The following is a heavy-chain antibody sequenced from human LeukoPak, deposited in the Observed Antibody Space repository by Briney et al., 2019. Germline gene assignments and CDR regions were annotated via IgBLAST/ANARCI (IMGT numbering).Heavy chain of an antibody. D-gene: IGHD2-2*01. J-gene: IGHJ4*02. CDR1: GFIFSSYW. CDR3: ARRVVVPAAPNYFDY. CDR2: INSDGSST. V-gene: IGHV3-74*01. Sequence: GGSLRLSCAASGFIFSSYWMHWVRQAPGKGLVWVSRINSDGSSTSYADSVKGRFTISRDNAKNTLYLQMNSLRAEDTAVYYCARRVVVPAAPNYFDYWGQGTLVTVSS.